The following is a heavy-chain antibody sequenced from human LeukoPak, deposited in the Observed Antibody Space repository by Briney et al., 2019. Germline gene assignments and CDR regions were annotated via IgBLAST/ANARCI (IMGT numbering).Heavy chain of an antibody. Sequence: PGGSLRLSCAAPGFTFSSYGMHWVRQAPGKGLEWVAFIRYDGGSKYYADSVKGRFTISRDNSKRTLYMQMNSLRADDTAVYYCAKDRAQTPLKYWGQGTLVTVSS. J-gene: IGHJ4*02. D-gene: IGHD2-15*01. CDR3: AKDRAQTPLKY. CDR2: IRYDGGSK. CDR1: GFTFSSYG. V-gene: IGHV3-30*02.